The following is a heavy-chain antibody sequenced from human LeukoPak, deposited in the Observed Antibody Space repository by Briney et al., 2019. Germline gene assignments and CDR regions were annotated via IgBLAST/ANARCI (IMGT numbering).Heavy chain of an antibody. CDR1: AFTASSNY. D-gene: IGHD5-18*01. CDR2: IYSCGST. V-gene: IGHV3-66*01. Sequence: GGSLRLSCAASAFTASSNYMSWFRQAPGKGLEWVSVIYSCGSTYYADSVKGRFTISIDNSKNTLYLQVNSQMADDTAVYYCARARGYSYGHDYWGQGTLVTVSS. CDR3: ARARGYSYGHDY. J-gene: IGHJ4*02.